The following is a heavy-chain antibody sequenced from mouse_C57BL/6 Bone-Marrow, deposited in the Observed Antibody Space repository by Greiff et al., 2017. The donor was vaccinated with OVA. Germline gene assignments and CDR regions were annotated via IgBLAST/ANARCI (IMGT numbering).Heavy chain of an antibody. D-gene: IGHD1-1*01. Sequence: QVQLQQSGAELVRPGASVTLSCKASGYTFTDYEMHWVKQTPVHGLEWIGAIDPETGGTAYNQKFKGKAILTADKSSSTAYMELRSLTSEASAVYDCTRSDYYGNFDYWGQGTTLTVSS. V-gene: IGHV1-15*01. CDR3: TRSDYYGNFDY. J-gene: IGHJ2*01. CDR2: IDPETGGT. CDR1: GYTFTDYE.